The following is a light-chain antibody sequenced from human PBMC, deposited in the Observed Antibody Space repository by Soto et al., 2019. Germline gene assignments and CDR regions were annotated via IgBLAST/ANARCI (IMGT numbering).Light chain of an antibody. CDR1: SSDVGGYNY. J-gene: IGLJ1*01. Sequence: QSAVTQPDSVSGSPGQSITISCTGNSSDVGGYNYVSWYQQHPGKAPKLMIYDVSNRPSGVSNRFSGSKSGNTASLTISGLQAEDEAVYYSSSYTSSSTLYVFGTGTKVTFL. CDR3: SSYTSSSTLYV. CDR2: DVS. V-gene: IGLV2-14*01.